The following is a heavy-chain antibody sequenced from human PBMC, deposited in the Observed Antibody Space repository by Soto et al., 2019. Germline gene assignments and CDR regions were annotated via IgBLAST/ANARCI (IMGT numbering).Heavy chain of an antibody. CDR3: ATDRQYYYDSSGYYRSPAVAFDI. V-gene: IGHV1-24*01. CDR2: FDPEDGKT. CDR1: GYTLTELS. D-gene: IGHD3-22*01. Sequence: ASVKVSCKVSGYTLTELSMHWVRQAPGKGLEWMGGFDPEDGKTIYAQKFQGRVTMTEDTSTDTAYMELSSLRSEDTAVYYCATDRQYYYDSSGYYRSPAVAFDIWGQGTMVTVSS. J-gene: IGHJ3*02.